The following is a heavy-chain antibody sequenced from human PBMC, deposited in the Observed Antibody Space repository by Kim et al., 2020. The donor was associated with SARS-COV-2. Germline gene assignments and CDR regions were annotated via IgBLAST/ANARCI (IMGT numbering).Heavy chain of an antibody. D-gene: IGHD3-10*01. V-gene: IGHV3-30*18. CDR3: AKDLLGLLWFGGYGMDV. CDR1: GFTFSSYG. J-gene: IGHJ6*02. CDR2: ISYDGSNK. Sequence: GGSLRLSCAASGFTFSSYGMHWVRQAPGKGLEWVAVISYDGSNKYYADSVKGRFTISRYNSKNTLYLQMNSLRAEDTAVYYCAKDLLGLLWFGGYGMDVWGQGTTVTVSS.